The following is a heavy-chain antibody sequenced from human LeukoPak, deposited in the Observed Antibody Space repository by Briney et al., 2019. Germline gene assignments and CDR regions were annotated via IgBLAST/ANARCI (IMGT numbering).Heavy chain of an antibody. D-gene: IGHD1-7*01. V-gene: IGHV4-59*01. CDR1: GGSISSYY. J-gene: IGHJ4*02. CDR3: ARELELLIDY. Sequence: SETLSLTCTVSGGSISSYYWSWIRQPPGKGLEWIGYIYYSGSTNYNPSLKSRVTISVDTSKNQFSLKLSSVTAADTAVYYCARELELLIDYWGQGTLVTVSS. CDR2: IYYSGST.